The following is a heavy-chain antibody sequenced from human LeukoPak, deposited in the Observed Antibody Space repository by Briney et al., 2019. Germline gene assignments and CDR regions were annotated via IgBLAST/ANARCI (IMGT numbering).Heavy chain of an antibody. Sequence: GGSLRLSCAVSGFTFSSSWMHWVRQAPGKGLVWVSRINSDGSSTFYADSVKGRFTISRDNSKNTLYLQMNSLRAEDTAVYYCAKTVRPKLNYDFWSGYYGSYYYYYMDVWGKGTTVTVSS. CDR3: AKTVRPKLNYDFWSGYYGSYYYYYMDV. J-gene: IGHJ6*03. D-gene: IGHD3-3*01. V-gene: IGHV3-74*01. CDR2: INSDGSST. CDR1: GFTFSSSW.